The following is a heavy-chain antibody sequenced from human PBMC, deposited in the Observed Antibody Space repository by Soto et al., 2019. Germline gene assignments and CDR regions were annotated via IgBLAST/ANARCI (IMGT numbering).Heavy chain of an antibody. D-gene: IGHD5-18*01. J-gene: IGHJ2*01. Sequence: EVQLLESGGGLVQPGGSLRLSCAASGFTFSSYAMSWVRQAPGKGLEWVSAISGSGGSTYYADSVKGRFTISRDNSKTPLYLQMNSLRAEDTAVYYCATSPVRGYSYGSAYFDLWCRGTLVTVSS. V-gene: IGHV3-23*01. CDR2: ISGSGGST. CDR3: ATSPVRGYSYGSAYFDL. CDR1: GFTFSSYA.